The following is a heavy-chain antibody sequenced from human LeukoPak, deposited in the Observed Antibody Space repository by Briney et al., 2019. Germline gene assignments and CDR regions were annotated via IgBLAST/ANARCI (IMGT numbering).Heavy chain of an antibody. CDR1: GYTFTSYY. D-gene: IGHD2-2*01. V-gene: IGHV1-46*01. CDR2: INPSGGST. CDR3: ARASLDRVVVPAGGYYYYYMDV. Sequence: ASVKVSCKASGYTFTSYYMHWVRQAPGQGLEWMGIINPSGGSTSYAQKFQGRVTMTRDTSTSTVYMELSSLRSEDTAVYYCARASLDRVVVPAGGYYYYYMDVWGKGTTLTVSS. J-gene: IGHJ6*03.